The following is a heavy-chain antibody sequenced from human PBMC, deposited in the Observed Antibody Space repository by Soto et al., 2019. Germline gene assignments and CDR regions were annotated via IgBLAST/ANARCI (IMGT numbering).Heavy chain of an antibody. CDR2: INAANGDT. J-gene: IGHJ5*02. D-gene: IGHD6-13*01. CDR3: VRRHVSATGIDWLDP. V-gene: IGHV1-3*01. Sequence: ASVKVSCKASGYTFTSYGIHWVRQAPGQRLEWMGWINAANGDTKYSPKFQGRVTITRDTSASTAYMELSSLRSEDTAVYYCVRRHVSATGIDWLDPWGQGTMVTVSS. CDR1: GYTFTSYG.